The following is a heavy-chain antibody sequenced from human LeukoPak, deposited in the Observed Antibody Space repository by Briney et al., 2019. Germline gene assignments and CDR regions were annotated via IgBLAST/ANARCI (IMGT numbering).Heavy chain of an antibody. CDR2: IPTSGNT. Sequence: SETLSLTCTVSGDSIRNTNYHWGWIRQPPGKGLEWIGSIPTSGNTNYSPSMKSRITISVDTSNNQFSLNLASVTAADTAVYYCYTTGWYAPGQDAFHIWGQGTMVTVSS. J-gene: IGHJ3*02. V-gene: IGHV4-39*01. CDR3: YTTGWYAPGQDAFHI. CDR1: GDSIRNTNYH. D-gene: IGHD6-19*01.